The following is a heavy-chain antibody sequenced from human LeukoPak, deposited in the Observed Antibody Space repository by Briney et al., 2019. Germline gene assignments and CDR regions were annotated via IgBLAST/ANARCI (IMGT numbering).Heavy chain of an antibody. CDR3: ARGAVPAHFDY. CDR1: GYTFTAYN. Sequence: GASVKVSCKASGYTFTAYNIHWVRQAPGQRLEWMGWIAPGNANTKYSQKFQGRVTLTTDTSASTAYMELSSPTSEDTGVFYCARGAVPAHFDYWGQGTLVTVSS. CDR2: IAPGNANT. D-gene: IGHD3-3*02. V-gene: IGHV1-3*01. J-gene: IGHJ4*02.